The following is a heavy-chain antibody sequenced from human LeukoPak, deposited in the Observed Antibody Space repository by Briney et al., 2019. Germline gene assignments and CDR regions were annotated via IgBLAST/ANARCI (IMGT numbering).Heavy chain of an antibody. CDR2: ISAYNGNT. CDR1: GYTFTSYG. D-gene: IGHD3-10*01. V-gene: IGHV1-18*01. J-gene: IGHJ6*03. CDR3: ARAEYYYGSGDRNYYYYMDV. Sequence: ASVKVSCKASGYTFTSYGISWVRQAPGQGLEWMGWISAYNGNTNYAQKLQGRVTITADESTSTAYMELSSLRSEDTAVYYCARAEYYYGSGDRNYYYYMDVWGKGTTVTISS.